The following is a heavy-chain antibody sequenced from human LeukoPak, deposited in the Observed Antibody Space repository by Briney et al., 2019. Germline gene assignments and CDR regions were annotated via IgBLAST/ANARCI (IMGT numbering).Heavy chain of an antibody. D-gene: IGHD3-22*01. J-gene: IGHJ3*02. Sequence: GGSLRLSRAASGFTFSSYAMSWVRQAPGKGLEWVSAISGSGGSTYYADSVKGRFTISRDNSKNTLYLQMNSLRAEDTAVYYCAKSYYYDSSGYYSDAFDIWGQGTMVTVSS. CDR1: GFTFSSYA. CDR3: AKSYYYDSSGYYSDAFDI. V-gene: IGHV3-23*01. CDR2: ISGSGGST.